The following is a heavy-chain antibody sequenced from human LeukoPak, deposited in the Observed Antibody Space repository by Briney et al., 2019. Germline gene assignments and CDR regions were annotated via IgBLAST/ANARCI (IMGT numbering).Heavy chain of an antibody. CDR3: AGEGGY. J-gene: IGHJ4*02. Sequence: PSQTLSLTCTVSGGSISSGSYYWSWVRQPAGKGLEWIGRIYTSGSTNYNPSLKSRVTISVDTSKNQFSLKLSSVTAADTAVYYCAGEGGYWGQGTLVTVSS. D-gene: IGHD3-16*01. V-gene: IGHV4-61*02. CDR2: IYTSGST. CDR1: GGSISSGSYY.